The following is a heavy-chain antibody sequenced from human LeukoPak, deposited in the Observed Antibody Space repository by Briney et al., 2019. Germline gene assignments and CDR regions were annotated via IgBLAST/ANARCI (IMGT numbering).Heavy chain of an antibody. V-gene: IGHV3-21*01. Sequence: PGGSLRLSCAASGFDFDSYSINWVRQVPGKGLEWVSSISSGSSYIYYADSVKGRFTISRDNAKNLMYLQMSILRAEDTAVYYCAKHCSSSTCYPDWGQGTLVTVSS. CDR3: AKHCSSSTCYPD. CDR1: GFDFDSYS. D-gene: IGHD2-2*01. CDR2: ISSGSSYI. J-gene: IGHJ4*02.